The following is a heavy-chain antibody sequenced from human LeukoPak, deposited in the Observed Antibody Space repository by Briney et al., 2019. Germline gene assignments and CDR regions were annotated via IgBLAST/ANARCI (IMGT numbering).Heavy chain of an antibody. CDR1: GYTFTSYA. Sequence: ASVKVSCKASGYTFTSYAMNWVRQAPGQGLEWMGWINTNTGNPTYAQGFTGRFVFSLDTSVSTAYLQISSLKAEDTAVYYCASPVAGTPEYYYYYGMDVWGQGTTVTVSS. V-gene: IGHV7-4-1*02. J-gene: IGHJ6*02. CDR3: ASPVAGTPEYYYYYGMDV. CDR2: INTNTGNP. D-gene: IGHD6-19*01.